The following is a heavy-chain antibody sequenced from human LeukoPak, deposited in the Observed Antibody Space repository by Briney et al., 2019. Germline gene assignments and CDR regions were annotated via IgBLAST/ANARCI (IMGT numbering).Heavy chain of an antibody. CDR3: AKGGYDSSGYPFDY. D-gene: IGHD3-22*01. Sequence: PGRSLRLSCAASGFTFDDYAMHWVRQAPGKGLGWVSGISWNSGSIGYADSVKGRFTISRDNAKNSLYLQMNSLRAEDTALYYCAKGGYDSSGYPFDYWGQGTLVTVSS. J-gene: IGHJ4*02. CDR1: GFTFDDYA. CDR2: ISWNSGSI. V-gene: IGHV3-9*01.